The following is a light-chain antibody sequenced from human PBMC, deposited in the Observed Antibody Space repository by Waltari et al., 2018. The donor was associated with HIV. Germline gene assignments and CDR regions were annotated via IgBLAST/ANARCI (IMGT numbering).Light chain of an antibody. CDR2: EVS. V-gene: IGLV2-14*01. CDR1: SSAVGGYYY. J-gene: IGLJ2*01. Sequence: QSALTQPASVSGSPGQSITISCTGTSSAVGGYYYVSWYQQPPGKAPKLMISEVSNLPSGVSTRFSGPKSGNTASLTISGLQAEDAADYYCSSYTSSSTLVFGGGTKLTVL. CDR3: SSYTSSSTLV.